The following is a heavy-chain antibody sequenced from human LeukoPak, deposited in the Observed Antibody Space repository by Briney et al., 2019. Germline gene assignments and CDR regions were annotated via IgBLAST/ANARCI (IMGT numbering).Heavy chain of an antibody. Sequence: GGSLRLSCAASGFTFSSYSMNWVRQAPGKGLEWVAFIRYDGGNKYYADSVKGRFTISRDNSKNTLYLQMNSLRAEDTAVYYCAKDSSVYHYDSRNFDYWGQGTLVTVSS. D-gene: IGHD3-22*01. CDR2: IRYDGGNK. CDR1: GFTFSSYS. V-gene: IGHV3-30*02. CDR3: AKDSSVYHYDSRNFDY. J-gene: IGHJ4*02.